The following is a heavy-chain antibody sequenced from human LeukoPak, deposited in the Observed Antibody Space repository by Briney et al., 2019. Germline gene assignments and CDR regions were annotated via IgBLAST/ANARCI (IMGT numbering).Heavy chain of an antibody. D-gene: IGHD3-16*01. V-gene: IGHV3-9*01. CDR1: GFAHGVFA. CDR2: INWRSDFV. Sequence: PGRSLRLSRAVSGFAHGVFATHWVPDAPGRGREWGCDINWRSDFVAYAESVRGRFTIARDNAKSSVYLQMSSLCPEDTALYYCAQDLEQPTSPRAYALDFGGGGTVVTVS. CDR3: AQDLEQPTSPRAYALDF. J-gene: IGHJ3*01.